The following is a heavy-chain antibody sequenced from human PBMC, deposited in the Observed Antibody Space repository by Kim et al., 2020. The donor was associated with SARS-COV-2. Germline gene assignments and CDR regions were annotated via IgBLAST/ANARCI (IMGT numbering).Heavy chain of an antibody. D-gene: IGHD3-10*01. V-gene: IGHV1-24*01. CDR3: ATGSGDY. CDR2: EDGET. J-gene: IGHJ4*02. Sequence: EDGETIYAQKFQGRVTMTEDTSTDTAYMELSSLRSEDTAVYYGATGSGDYWGQGTLVTVSS.